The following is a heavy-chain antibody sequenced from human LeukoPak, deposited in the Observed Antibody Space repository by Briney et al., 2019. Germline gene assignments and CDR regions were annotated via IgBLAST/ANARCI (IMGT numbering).Heavy chain of an antibody. Sequence: GTLRLSCAASRFTFRSYSMNGVRQAPGKGLEWVSSISSSSSYIYYADSVKGRFTISRDNAKNSLYLQMNSLRAEDTAVYYCARDPRTDSGGRDAFDIWGQGTMVTVSS. J-gene: IGHJ3*02. D-gene: IGHD6-19*01. V-gene: IGHV3-21*01. CDR3: ARDPRTDSGGRDAFDI. CDR1: RFTFRSYS. CDR2: ISSSSSYI.